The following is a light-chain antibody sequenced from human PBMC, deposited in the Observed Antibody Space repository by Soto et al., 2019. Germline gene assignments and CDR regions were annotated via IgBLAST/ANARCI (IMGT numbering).Light chain of an antibody. CDR3: QSYDSSLSYV. Sequence: QAVLKQPPPVSGAPGQRVTTSRPGGSPHIGAGYDVHWYQQLPGTAPKLLIYGNSNRPSGVPDRFSGSKSGTSASLAITGLQAEDEADYYCQSYDSSLSYVFGTGTKVTVL. CDR1: SPHIGAGYD. V-gene: IGLV1-40*01. CDR2: GNS. J-gene: IGLJ1*01.